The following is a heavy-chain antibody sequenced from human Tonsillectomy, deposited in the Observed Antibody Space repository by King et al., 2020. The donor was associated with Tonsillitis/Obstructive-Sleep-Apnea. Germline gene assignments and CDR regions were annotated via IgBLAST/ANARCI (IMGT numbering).Heavy chain of an antibody. CDR2: TRNKANSYTT. V-gene: IGHV3-72*01. Sequence: AQLVQSGGGLVQPGGSLRLSCAASGFTFSDHYMDWVRQAPGKGLEWVGRTRNKANSYTTEYAASVKGRFTISRDDSKNSLYLQMNSLKTEDTAVYYCTSRYSGYDYEGYYYYYYMDVWGKGTTVTVSS. J-gene: IGHJ6*03. CDR1: GFTFSDHY. D-gene: IGHD5-12*01. CDR3: TSRYSGYDYEGYYYYYYMDV.